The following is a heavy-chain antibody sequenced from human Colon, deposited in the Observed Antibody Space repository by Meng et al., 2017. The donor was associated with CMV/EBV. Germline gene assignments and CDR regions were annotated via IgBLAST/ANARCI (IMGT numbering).Heavy chain of an antibody. V-gene: IGHV3-21*04. CDR3: ASGGITDYFDY. CDR2: ISGNNHYI. D-gene: IGHD3-10*01. CDR1: GFTFSYYS. J-gene: IGHJ4*02. Sequence: GGSLRLSCAASGFTFSYYSMNWVRQAPGKGLEWVASISGNNHYIYYTDSVKGRFTLSRDNSKNTLFLQMNSLRAEDTAVYYCASGGITDYFDYWGQGTLVTVSS.